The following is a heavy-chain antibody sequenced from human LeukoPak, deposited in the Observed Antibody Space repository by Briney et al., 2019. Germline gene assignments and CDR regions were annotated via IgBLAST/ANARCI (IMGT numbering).Heavy chain of an antibody. Sequence: RGSLRLSCAASGFTFSSYSMNWVRQAPGKGLEWVSSISSSSSYIYYADSVKGRFTISRDNAKNSLYLQMNSLRAEDTAVYYCAREDYDILTGPQGIDYWGQGTLVTVSS. CDR3: AREDYDILTGPQGIDY. D-gene: IGHD3-9*01. CDR1: GFTFSSYS. CDR2: ISSSSSYI. J-gene: IGHJ4*02. V-gene: IGHV3-21*01.